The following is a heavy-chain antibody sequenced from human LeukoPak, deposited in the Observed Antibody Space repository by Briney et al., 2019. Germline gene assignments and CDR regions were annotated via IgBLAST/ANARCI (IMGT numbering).Heavy chain of an antibody. Sequence: SETLSLTCTVSGGSISGYYWSWIRQPPGKGLEWIGYIYTSGSTNYNPSLKSRVTISVDTSKNQFSLRLISVTAADTAMYFCARAYSRSYSHFDDWGQGTLVTVSS. CDR3: ARAYSRSYSHFDD. V-gene: IGHV4-4*09. J-gene: IGHJ4*02. CDR2: IYTSGST. D-gene: IGHD1-26*01. CDR1: GGSISGYY.